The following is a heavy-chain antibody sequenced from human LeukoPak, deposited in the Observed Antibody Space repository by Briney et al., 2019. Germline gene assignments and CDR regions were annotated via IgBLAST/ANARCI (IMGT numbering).Heavy chain of an antibody. Sequence: PSETLSLTCTVSGGSISSSSYYWGWIRQPPGKGLEWIGSIYYSGSTYYNPSLKSRVTISVDTSKNQFSLKVSSVTAADTAVYYRAGGSDTAAGLYWGQGTLVTVSS. CDR1: GGSISSSSYY. CDR3: AGGSDTAAGLY. J-gene: IGHJ4*02. CDR2: IYYSGST. D-gene: IGHD6-13*01. V-gene: IGHV4-39*01.